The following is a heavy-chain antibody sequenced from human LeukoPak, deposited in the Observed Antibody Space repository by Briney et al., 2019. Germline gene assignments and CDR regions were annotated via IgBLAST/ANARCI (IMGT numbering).Heavy chain of an antibody. J-gene: IGHJ4*02. CDR1: GGSISSYY. V-gene: IGHV4-59*08. CDR2: IYYTGST. Sequence: KPSETLSLTCTVSGGSISSYYWSWIPQTPGKGLEWIGDIYYTGSTNYNPSLKSRVTISVDTSKNQFSLKLSSVTAADTAVYYCARHSDRTPFDYWDQGTLVTVSS. CDR3: ARHSDRTPFDY.